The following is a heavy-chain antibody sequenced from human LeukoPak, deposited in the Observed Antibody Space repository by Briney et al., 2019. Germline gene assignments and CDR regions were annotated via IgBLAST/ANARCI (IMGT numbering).Heavy chain of an antibody. CDR2: ISYDGTNK. D-gene: IGHD2-15*01. J-gene: IGHJ4*02. CDR3: ARRDGGSCLDY. V-gene: IGHV3-30-3*01. CDR1: GFTFSNYN. Sequence: PGGSLRLPCAASGFTFSNYNMHWVRQAPGKGLEWVALISYDGTNKFYADSVKGRFTISRDNSKNTLYLQMSSLRGDDTAVYYCARRDGGSCLDYWGQGTLVTVSS.